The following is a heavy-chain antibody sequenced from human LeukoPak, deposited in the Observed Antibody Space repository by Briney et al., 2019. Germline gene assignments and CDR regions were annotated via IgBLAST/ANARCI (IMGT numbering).Heavy chain of an antibody. V-gene: IGHV3-23*01. CDR3: AKQKGYCSGGSCYYSDY. CDR1: GFTLSSYA. Sequence: GGSLRLSCAASGFTLSSYAMSWVRQAPGKGLEWVSTLSGSGASTSYADSVKGRFTISRDNSKNTLYLQMNSLRAKDTARYYCAKQKGYCSGGSCYYSDYWGQGTLVTVSS. D-gene: IGHD2-15*01. CDR2: LSGSGAST. J-gene: IGHJ4*02.